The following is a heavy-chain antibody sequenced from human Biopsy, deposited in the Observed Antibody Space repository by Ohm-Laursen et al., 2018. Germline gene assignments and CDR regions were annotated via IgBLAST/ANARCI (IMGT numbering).Heavy chain of an antibody. CDR1: GESFNGYY. D-gene: IGHD3-10*01. CDR3: ARQEFATSPLDY. CDR2: INHSGRT. J-gene: IGHJ4*02. V-gene: IGHV4-34*01. Sequence: SDTLSLTCAVYGESFNGYYWSWIRQTPGKGLEWIGEINHSGRTNYNPSLKSRVTISADRFKNQFSLKLTSVTAADTAMYYCARQEFATSPLDYWGQGSLVTVSS.